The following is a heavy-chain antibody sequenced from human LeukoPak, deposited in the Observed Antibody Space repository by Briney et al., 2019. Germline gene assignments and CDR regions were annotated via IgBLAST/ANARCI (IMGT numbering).Heavy chain of an antibody. CDR1: GFTVGSNY. V-gene: IGHV3-66*01. J-gene: IGHJ4*02. CDR3: ARLDFGDYGVYFFDY. D-gene: IGHD4-17*01. CDR2: IYSGGTT. Sequence: PGGSLRLSCAVSGFTVGSNYMSWVRQAPGKGLEWVSVIYSGGTTYYADSVKGRFTISRDNSKNTLYLQMNNLRAEDTAVYYCARLDFGDYGVYFFDYWGQGTLVTVSS.